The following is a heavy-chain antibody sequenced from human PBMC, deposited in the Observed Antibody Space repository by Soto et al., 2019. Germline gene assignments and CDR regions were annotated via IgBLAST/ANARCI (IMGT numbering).Heavy chain of an antibody. CDR1: VFTFDNYA. Sequence: SLLLSCAASVFTFDNYAMHWVRQAPGKGLEWVSGISWNSNTIAYADSVKGRFTISRDNAKNSLYLQMNSLRAEDTAFYYCAKDTGPNWGQGTLVTVSS. J-gene: IGHJ4*02. CDR3: AKDTGPN. CDR2: ISWNSNTI. V-gene: IGHV3-9*01.